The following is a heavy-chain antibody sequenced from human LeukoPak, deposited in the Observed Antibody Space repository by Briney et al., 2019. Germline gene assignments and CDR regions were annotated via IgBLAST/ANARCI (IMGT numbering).Heavy chain of an antibody. J-gene: IGHJ3*01. CDR1: GFTFSSYA. CDR2: ISGSGGST. CDR3: AKSYYDSTGFSEGTFDV. D-gene: IGHD3-22*01. V-gene: IGHV3-23*01. Sequence: GGSLRLSCAASGFTFSSYAMSWVRQAPGKGLEWVSAISGSGGSTYYADSVKGRFTISRDTSKNTLYLQMNSLRAEDTAKYYCAKSYYDSTGFSEGTFDVWGQGTMVTVSS.